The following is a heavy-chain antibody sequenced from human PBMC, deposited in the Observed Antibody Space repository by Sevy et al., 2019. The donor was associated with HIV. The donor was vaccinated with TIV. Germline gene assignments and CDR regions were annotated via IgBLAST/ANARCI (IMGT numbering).Heavy chain of an antibody. J-gene: IGHJ6*02. D-gene: IGHD3-3*01. CDR2: ISGSGGST. Sequence: ASVKVSCKASGGTFSSYAMSWVRQAPGKGLEWVSVISGSGGSTYYADSVKGRFTISRDNSKNTLYLQMNSLRAEDTAVYYCAKVDDVHYDFWSGYSSYGMDVWGQGTTVTVSS. CDR1: GGTFSSYA. V-gene: IGHV3-23*01. CDR3: AKVDDVHYDFWSGYSSYGMDV.